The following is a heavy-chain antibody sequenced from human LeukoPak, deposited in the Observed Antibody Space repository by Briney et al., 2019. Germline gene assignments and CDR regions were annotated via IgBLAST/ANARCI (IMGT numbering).Heavy chain of an antibody. CDR1: GGSISSGDYY. D-gene: IGHD3-22*01. V-gene: IGHV4-30-4*01. CDR3: ARDSSGFYYYGMDV. J-gene: IGHJ6*02. Sequence: PSETLSLTCTVSGGSISSGDYYWSWIRQPPGKDLEWIGYIYYSGSTYYNPSLKSRVTISVDTSKNQFSLKLSSVTAADTAVYYCARDSSGFYYYGMDVWGQGTTVTVSS. CDR2: IYYSGST.